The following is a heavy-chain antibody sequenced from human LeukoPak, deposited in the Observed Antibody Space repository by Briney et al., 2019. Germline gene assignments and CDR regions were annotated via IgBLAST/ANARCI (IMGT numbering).Heavy chain of an antibody. V-gene: IGHV1-24*01. J-gene: IGHJ4*02. D-gene: IGHD6-19*01. Sequence: HGXXXXPGRXGEGMGGFDHEDGATIYAQKFQGRGTMTEDTATDTAYMALSSLRSEDTAVYYCATIVGDSGCLDYWGQGTLVTVSS. CDR3: ATIVGDSGCLDY. CDR2: FDHEDGAT.